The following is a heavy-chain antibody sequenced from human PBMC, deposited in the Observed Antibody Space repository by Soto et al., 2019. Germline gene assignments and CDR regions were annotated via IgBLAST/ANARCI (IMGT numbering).Heavy chain of an antibody. J-gene: IGHJ6*02. V-gene: IGHV3-21*01. D-gene: IGHD5-12*01. CDR2: ISSSSSYI. CDR1: GFTFSSYS. Sequence: PGGSLRLSCAASGFTFSSYSMNWVRQAPGKGLEWVSSISSSSSYIYYADSVNGRFTISRDNAKNSLYLQMNSLRAEDTAVYYCARDLSGYDYRYYYGMDVWGQGTTVTVSS. CDR3: ARDLSGYDYRYYYGMDV.